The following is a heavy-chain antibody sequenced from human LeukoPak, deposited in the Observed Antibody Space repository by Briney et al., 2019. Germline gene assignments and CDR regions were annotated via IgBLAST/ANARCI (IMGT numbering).Heavy chain of an antibody. CDR1: GFTFSLYN. CDR2: ISSSSRAK. D-gene: IGHD5-12*01. Sequence: GGSLRLSCEASGFTFSLYNMNWVRQAPGKGLEWVSYISSSSRAKYYADSVRGRFTISRDNAKNSLYLQMNSLRVEDTALYYCAKDSGSSSGYESWFDPWGQGTLVTVSS. J-gene: IGHJ5*02. CDR3: AKDSGSSSGYESWFDP. V-gene: IGHV3-48*04.